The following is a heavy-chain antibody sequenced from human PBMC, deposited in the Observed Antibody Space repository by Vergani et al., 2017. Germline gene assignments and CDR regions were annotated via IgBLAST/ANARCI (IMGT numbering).Heavy chain of an antibody. Sequence: QVQLQESGPGLVKSSETLSLTCSVSFDSIRNLYCNLIRQPPGKGLEWLGSIHYSENTNYNPSLKTRVTISVDTSKNQFSLTLTSVTAADTAVYYCASDTHSGQRADRWGQGILVTVTS. J-gene: IGHJ5*02. V-gene: IGHV4-59*11. D-gene: IGHD6-19*01. CDR2: IHYSENT. CDR3: ASDTHSGQRADR. CDR1: FDSIRNLY.